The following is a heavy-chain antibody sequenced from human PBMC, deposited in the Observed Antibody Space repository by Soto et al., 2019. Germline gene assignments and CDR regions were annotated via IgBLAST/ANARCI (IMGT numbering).Heavy chain of an antibody. CDR3: ARWWSGSRQGFDP. V-gene: IGHV4-31*03. CDR2: IYYSGST. D-gene: IGHD3-3*01. Sequence: QVQLQESGPGLVKPSQTLSLTCTVSGGSISSGDYYWSWIRQHPGKGLEWIGYIYYSGSTYYNPSLKSRVTISGDTSKNQFSLKLSSVTAADTAMYYCARWWSGSRQGFDPWGQGTLVTVSS. J-gene: IGHJ5*02. CDR1: GGSISSGDYY.